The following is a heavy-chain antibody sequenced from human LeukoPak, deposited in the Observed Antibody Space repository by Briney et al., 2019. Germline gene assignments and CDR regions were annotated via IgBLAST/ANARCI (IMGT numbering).Heavy chain of an antibody. CDR1: GGSINSSSYY. Sequence: SETLSLTCTVSGGSINSSSYYWGWIRQPPGKGLEWIGSIYYSGSTYYNPSLKSRVTISVDTSKNQFSLKLSSVTAADTAVYYCARDERGRLDYWGQGTLVTVSS. CDR2: IYYSGST. J-gene: IGHJ4*02. V-gene: IGHV4-39*07. CDR3: ARDERGRLDY.